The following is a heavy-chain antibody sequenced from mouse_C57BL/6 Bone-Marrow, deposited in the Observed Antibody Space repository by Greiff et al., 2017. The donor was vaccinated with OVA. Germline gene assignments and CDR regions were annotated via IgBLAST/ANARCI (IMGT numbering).Heavy chain of an antibody. J-gene: IGHJ2*01. CDR1: GYTFTSYW. Sequence: QVQLKQPGAELVRPGTSVKLSCKASGYTFTSYWMHWVNQRPGQGLEWIGVIDPSDSYTNYNQKFKGKATLTVDTTSSTAYMQLSSLTSEDSAVYSWARVWDLDYWGQGNTLTVSS. D-gene: IGHD4-1*01. CDR2: IDPSDSYT. V-gene: IGHV1-59*01. CDR3: ARVWDLDY.